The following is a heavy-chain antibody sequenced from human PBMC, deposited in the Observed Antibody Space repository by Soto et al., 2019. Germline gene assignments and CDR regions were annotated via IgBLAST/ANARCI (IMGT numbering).Heavy chain of an antibody. CDR1: GFIFDNYA. CDR2: ISGGGGAT. CDR3: AKIKQGYFDY. Sequence: GGSLRLSCAASGFIFDNYAMNWVRQAPGKSLEWISTISGGGGATYYADSVKGRFTISGDSSKSTVYLQMHSLRAEDTAIYYCAKIKQGYFDYWGQGTQVTVSS. V-gene: IGHV3-23*01. J-gene: IGHJ4*02.